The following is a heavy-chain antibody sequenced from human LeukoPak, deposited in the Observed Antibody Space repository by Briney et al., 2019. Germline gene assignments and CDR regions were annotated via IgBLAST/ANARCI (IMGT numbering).Heavy chain of an antibody. CDR3: AREKSGTLTRAYYYIDV. Sequence: SETLSLTCTVSGDSMHSYYWSWIRQSPETGLERIGRAYSGVNAYYNPSLQSRVTISVDKSNNQFSLDLASVTAADTALYYCAREKSGTLTRAYYYIDVWGKGITVTVSS. CDR1: GDSMHSYY. D-gene: IGHD1-26*01. V-gene: IGHV4-4*07. J-gene: IGHJ6*03. CDR2: AYSGVNA.